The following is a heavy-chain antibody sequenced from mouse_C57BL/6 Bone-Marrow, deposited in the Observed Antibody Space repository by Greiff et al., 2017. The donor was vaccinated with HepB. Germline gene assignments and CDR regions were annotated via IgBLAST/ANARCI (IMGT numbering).Heavy chain of an antibody. V-gene: IGHV1-56*01. J-gene: IGHJ2*01. CDR3: ARWGQLRLRNYFGY. CDR1: GYTFTSHW. D-gene: IGHD3-2*02. CDR2: IFPGSGST. Sequence: QVQLQQSGPELVRPGASVKISCKAPGYTFTSHWMQWVRQRPGQGLEWIGEIFPGSGSTYYNEKFKGKATLTVDTSSSTAYMQLSSLTSEDSAVCFCARWGQLRLRNYFGYWGQGTTRTVSS.